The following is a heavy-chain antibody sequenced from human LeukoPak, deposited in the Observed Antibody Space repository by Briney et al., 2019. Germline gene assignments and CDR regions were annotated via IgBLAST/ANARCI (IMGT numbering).Heavy chain of an antibody. CDR1: GGTFSSYA. CDR2: IIPIFGTA. J-gene: IGHJ4*02. CDR3: ARGLFVGYSGYDYVDY. Sequence: VASVKVSCKASGGTFSSYAISWVRQAPGQGLEWMGGIIPIFGTANYAQKFQGRVTITTDESTSTAYMELSSLRSEDTAVYYCARGLFVGYSGYDYVDYWGQGTLVTVSS. D-gene: IGHD5-12*01. V-gene: IGHV1-69*05.